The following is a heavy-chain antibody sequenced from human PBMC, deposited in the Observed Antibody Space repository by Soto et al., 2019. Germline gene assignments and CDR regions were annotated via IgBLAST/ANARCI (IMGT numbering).Heavy chain of an antibody. CDR2: IIPIPGTA. V-gene: IGHV1-69*01. CDR3: ARSQGSSTSLEIYYYYYYGMDV. J-gene: IGHJ6*02. Sequence: QVQLVQSGAEVKKPGSSVKVSCKASGGTFGSYAISWVRQAPGQGLEWMGGIIPIPGTANYAQKFQGKVTIAAGESTSTADMELSSLRSEDTAVYYCARSQGSSTSLEIYYYYYYGMDVWGQGTTVTVSS. D-gene: IGHD2-2*01. CDR1: GGTFGSYA.